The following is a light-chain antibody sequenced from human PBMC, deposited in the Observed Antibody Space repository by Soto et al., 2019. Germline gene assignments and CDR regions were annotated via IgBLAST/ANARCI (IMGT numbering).Light chain of an antibody. CDR2: EGS. J-gene: IGLJ3*02. V-gene: IGLV2-23*01. CDR3: CSFAGTTTWL. Sequence: QSALTQPPSASGSPGQSVTISCTGTSSDVGGYNFVSWYQQHPGKAPQLMIFEGSKRPSGVSNRFSGSKSGNTASLTISGLQAEDEADYYCCSFAGTTTWLFGGGTKLTVL. CDR1: SSDVGGYNF.